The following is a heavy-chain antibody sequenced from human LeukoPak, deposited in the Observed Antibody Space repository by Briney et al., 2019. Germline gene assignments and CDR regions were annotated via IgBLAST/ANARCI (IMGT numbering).Heavy chain of an antibody. Sequence: SETLSLTCTVSGGSINNYYWNWIRQPPGKGLEWIGYMSYSGNTYYNPSLKSRVTISVDMYKNQFYLQMSSVTAADTAVYYCARDEYGGPFDYWGQGALVTVSS. CDR3: ARDEYGGPFDY. D-gene: IGHD4/OR15-4a*01. J-gene: IGHJ4*02. CDR2: MSYSGNT. V-gene: IGHV4-59*01. CDR1: GGSINNYY.